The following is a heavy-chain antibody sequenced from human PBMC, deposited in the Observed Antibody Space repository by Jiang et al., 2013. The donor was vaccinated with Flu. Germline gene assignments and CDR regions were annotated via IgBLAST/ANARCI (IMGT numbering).Heavy chain of an antibody. CDR3: AKKESCSRTSCSINFDY. CDR2: ITVSGFNT. CDR1: GFTFGNYA. V-gene: IGHV3-23*01. D-gene: IGHD2-2*01. J-gene: IGHJ4*02. Sequence: VQLLESGGGLVQPGGSLRLSCAASGFTFGNYAMSWVRQAPGKGLEWVSAITVSGFNTYYTDSVKGRFTISRDNSKDTLYLQMNSLRAEDTAVYYCAKKESCSRTSCSINFDYWGQGTLVTVSS.